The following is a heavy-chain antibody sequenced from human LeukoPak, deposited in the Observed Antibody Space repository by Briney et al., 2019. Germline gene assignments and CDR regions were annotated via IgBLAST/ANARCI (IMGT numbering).Heavy chain of an antibody. CDR2: INSDGNST. V-gene: IGHV3-74*01. CDR1: GFIFSNYW. D-gene: IGHD2-8*01. Sequence: PGGSLRLSCAASGFIFSNYWMRWVRQAPGKGLEWVSRINSDGNSTSYADSVKGRFTISRDNAKNTLYLQMSSLRAEDTAVYYCATSPLIALDWGQGTLVTVSS. CDR3: ATSPLIALD. J-gene: IGHJ4*02.